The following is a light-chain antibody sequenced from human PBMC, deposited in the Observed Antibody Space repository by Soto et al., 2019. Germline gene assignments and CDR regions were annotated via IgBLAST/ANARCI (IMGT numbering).Light chain of an antibody. CDR2: GAS. CDR3: QQYGSRLRT. CDR1: QSVGSSY. Sequence: EIVLTQSPGTLSLSPGERATLSCRASQSVGSSYLAWYQQIPGQAPRLLIYGASNRATGIPDRFSGSGSGTDFTLIISRLEPEDFAVYYCQQYGSRLRTFGQGTRLEIK. J-gene: IGKJ5*01. V-gene: IGKV3-20*01.